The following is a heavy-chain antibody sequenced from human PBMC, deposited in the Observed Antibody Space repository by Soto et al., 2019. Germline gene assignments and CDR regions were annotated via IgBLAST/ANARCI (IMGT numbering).Heavy chain of an antibody. CDR3: ARDARGTRGFDEMDI. J-gene: IGHJ6*02. CDR1: GYIFTGYH. CDR2: INPNSGDT. V-gene: IGHV1-2*02. D-gene: IGHD3-9*01. Sequence: DSVNVSCKASGYIFTGYHIHWVRQAPGRGLEWMGWINPNSGDTEYAQNFQGRVTMTRDTSFNLVYMEMSGLMSDDTAVYYCARDARGTRGFDEMDICGQGTTVTVSS.